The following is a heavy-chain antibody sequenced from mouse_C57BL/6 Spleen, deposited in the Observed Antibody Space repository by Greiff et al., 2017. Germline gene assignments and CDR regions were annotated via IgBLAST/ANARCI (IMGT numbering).Heavy chain of an antibody. CDR1: GYTFTSYG. Sequence: QVQLQQSGAELARPGASVKLSCKASGYTFTSYGISWVKQRTGQGLEWIGEIYPRSGNTYYNEKFKGKATLTADKYYSTAYMELLSLTSEDSAVYFCAIGGFYGNYNAMAYWGQGTSVTVSA. D-gene: IGHD2-1*01. V-gene: IGHV1-81*01. CDR2: IYPRSGNT. J-gene: IGHJ4*01. CDR3: AIGGFYGNYNAMAY.